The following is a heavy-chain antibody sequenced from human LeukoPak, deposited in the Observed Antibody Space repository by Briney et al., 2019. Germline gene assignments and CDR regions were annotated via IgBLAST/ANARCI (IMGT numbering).Heavy chain of an antibody. CDR1: GFTFSSYS. Sequence: GGSLRLSCAASGFTFSSYSMNWVRQAPGKGLEWVSSVSSSSSYIYYADSVKGRFTISRDNAKNSLYLQMNSLRAEDTAVYYCARDVSSRNYYYYYMDVWGKGTTVTISS. J-gene: IGHJ6*03. V-gene: IGHV3-21*01. CDR2: VSSSSSYI. D-gene: IGHD6-13*01. CDR3: ARDVSSRNYYYYYMDV.